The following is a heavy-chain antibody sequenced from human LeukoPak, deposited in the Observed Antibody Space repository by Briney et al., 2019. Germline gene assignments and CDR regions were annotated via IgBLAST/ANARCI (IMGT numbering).Heavy chain of an antibody. Sequence: SETLSLTCTVSGGSISSSSYYWGWIRQPPGKGLEWIGIIYYSGTTYYNPSLKSRVTISVDTSKNQFSLKLSSVTAADTAVYYCARRAVAGTRAFDIWGQGTMVIVSS. CDR3: ARRAVAGTRAFDI. D-gene: IGHD6-19*01. CDR1: GGSISSSSYY. J-gene: IGHJ3*02. CDR2: IYYSGTT. V-gene: IGHV4-39*07.